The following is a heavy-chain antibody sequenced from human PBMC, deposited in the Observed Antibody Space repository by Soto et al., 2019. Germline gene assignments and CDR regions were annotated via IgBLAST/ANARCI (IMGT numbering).Heavy chain of an antibody. CDR3: ARTLDYGGSVGTNWFGL. CDR2: IYHRGTS. D-gene: IGHD2-15*01. J-gene: IGHJ5*02. CDR1: GGSISSGAYS. Sequence: KPSETLSLTCTVSGGSISSGAYSWSWIRLPPGKRLEWIGYIYHRGTSHYNPSLKSRVTMSVDRPKNQFSLNLRSVTAADTAVYYCARTLDYGGSVGTNWFGLWGQGTLVTVSS. V-gene: IGHV4-30-2*01.